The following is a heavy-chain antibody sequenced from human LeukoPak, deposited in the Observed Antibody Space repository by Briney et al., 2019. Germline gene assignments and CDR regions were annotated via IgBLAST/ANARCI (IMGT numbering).Heavy chain of an antibody. CDR2: ISSSTNYI. CDR1: GFTFSDYY. J-gene: IGHJ4*02. D-gene: IGHD3-10*01. V-gene: IGHV3-11*03. CDR3: TTIGGPGVTTPRN. Sequence: GGSLRLSCAASGFTFSDYYMSWIRQAPGKGLEWVSYISSSTNYINYANSVKGRFTISRDNAKNSLYLQMNSLKADDTAVYYCTTIGGPGVTTPRNWGRGTLVTVSS.